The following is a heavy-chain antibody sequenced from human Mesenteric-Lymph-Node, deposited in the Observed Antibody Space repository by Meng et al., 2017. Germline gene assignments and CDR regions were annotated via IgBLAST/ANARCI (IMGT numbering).Heavy chain of an antibody. Sequence: QASDPRLLKPSRTLSSACTLSGGSISSSNWWSGLSQPPVKGLKFIVEIYHSGSTTYNPSLKSRVTISVAKSKNQFSLKLTSMTAADTAVYYCARLGATYGDPDYWGQGTLVTVSS. J-gene: IGHJ4*02. V-gene: IGHV4-4*02. D-gene: IGHD1-26*01. CDR1: GGSISSSNW. CDR2: IYHSGST. CDR3: ARLGATYGDPDY.